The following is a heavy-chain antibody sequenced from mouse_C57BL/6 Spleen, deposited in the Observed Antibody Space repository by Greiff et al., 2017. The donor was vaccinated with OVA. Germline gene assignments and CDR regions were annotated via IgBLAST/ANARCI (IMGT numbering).Heavy chain of an antibody. CDR2: ISSGGSYT. Sequence: EVKLVESGGDLVKPGGSLKLSCAASGFTFSSYGMSWVRQTPDKRLEWVATISSGGSYTYYPDSVKGRFTISRDNAKNPLYLQMSSLKSEDTAMYYCARQGGHWYFDVWGTGTTVTVSS. J-gene: IGHJ1*03. CDR3: ARQGGHWYFDV. V-gene: IGHV5-6*01. CDR1: GFTFSSYG.